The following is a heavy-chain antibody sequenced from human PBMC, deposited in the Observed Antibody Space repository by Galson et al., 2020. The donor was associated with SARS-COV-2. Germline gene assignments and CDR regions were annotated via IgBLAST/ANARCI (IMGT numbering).Heavy chain of an antibody. V-gene: IGHV4-59*13. CDR3: ARLELGYSYGYFDY. CDR2: IYYSGST. J-gene: IGHJ4*02. CDR1: GGSISSYY. Sequence: SETLSLTCTVSGGSISSYYWSWIRQPPGKGLEWIGYIYYSGSTNYNPSLKSRVTISVDTSKNQFSLKLSSVTAADTAVYYCARLELGYSYGYFDYWGQGTLVTVSS. D-gene: IGHD5-18*01.